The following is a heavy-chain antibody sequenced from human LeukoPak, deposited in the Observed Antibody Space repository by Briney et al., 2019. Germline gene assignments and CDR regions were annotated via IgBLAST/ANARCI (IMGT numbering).Heavy chain of an antibody. CDR2: IYHSGST. CDR1: GGSISSSNW. D-gene: IGHD3-22*01. CDR3: ARDHSSGYKTFDY. V-gene: IGHV4-4*02. J-gene: IGHJ4*02. Sequence: SGTLSLTCAVSGGSISSSNWWSWVRQPPGKGLEWIGEIYHSGSTNYNPSLKSRVTISVDKSKNQFSLKLSSVTAADTAVYYCARDHSSGYKTFDYWGQGTLVTVSS.